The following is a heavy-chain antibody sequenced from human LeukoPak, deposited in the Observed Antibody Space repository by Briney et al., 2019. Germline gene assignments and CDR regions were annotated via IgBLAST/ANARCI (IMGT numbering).Heavy chain of an antibody. V-gene: IGHV1-69*13. Sequence: GASVKVSCKASGGTFSSYAISWVRQAPGQGLEWMGGIIPIFGTANYAQKFQGRVTITADESTSTAYMELSSLRSEDTAVYYCAREVPAAMKMRMWGNWFDPWGQGTLVTVSS. CDR2: IIPIFGTA. D-gene: IGHD2-2*01. CDR3: AREVPAAMKMRMWGNWFDP. J-gene: IGHJ5*02. CDR1: GGTFSSYA.